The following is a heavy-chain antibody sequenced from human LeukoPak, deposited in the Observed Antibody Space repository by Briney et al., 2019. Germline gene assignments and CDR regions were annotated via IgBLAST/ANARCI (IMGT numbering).Heavy chain of an antibody. J-gene: IGHJ4*02. D-gene: IGHD2-21*02. Sequence: GASVKVSCKASGGTFSSFAISWVRQAPGQGLEWMGDIIPIFDTTNYAQKFQGRVTITADESTTTAYMELSSLRSEDTAVYYCAALPNCGGDCYSGDYWGQGTLVTVSS. CDR3: AALPNCGGDCYSGDY. V-gene: IGHV1-69*13. CDR1: GGTFSSFA. CDR2: IIPIFDTT.